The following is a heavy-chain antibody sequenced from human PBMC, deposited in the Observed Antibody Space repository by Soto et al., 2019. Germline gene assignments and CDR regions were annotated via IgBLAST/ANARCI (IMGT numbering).Heavy chain of an antibody. CDR1: GFTFSSYG. Sequence: QVQLVESGGGVVQPGRSLRLSCAASGFTFSSYGMHWVRQAPGKGLEWVAVIWYDGSNKYYADSVKGRFTISRDNSKNTLYLQMHSLRAEDTAVYYCAGSQQLVRNGMDVWGQGNTVTVYS. J-gene: IGHJ6*02. D-gene: IGHD6-13*01. CDR2: IWYDGSNK. CDR3: AGSQQLVRNGMDV. V-gene: IGHV3-33*01.